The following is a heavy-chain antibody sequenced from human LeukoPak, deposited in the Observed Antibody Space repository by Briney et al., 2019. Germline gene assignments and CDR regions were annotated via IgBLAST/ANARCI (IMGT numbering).Heavy chain of an antibody. J-gene: IGHJ4*02. V-gene: IGHV4-30-2*01. CDR3: ARSDGSGSYNHY. CDR2: IYHSGST. CDR1: GGSISSGGYY. D-gene: IGHD3-10*01. Sequence: SQTLSLTCTVSGGSISSGGYYWSWIRQPPGKGLEWIGYIYHSGSTYYNPSLKSRVTISVDRSKNQFSLKLSSVTAADTAVYYCARSDGSGSYNHYWGQGTLVTVSS.